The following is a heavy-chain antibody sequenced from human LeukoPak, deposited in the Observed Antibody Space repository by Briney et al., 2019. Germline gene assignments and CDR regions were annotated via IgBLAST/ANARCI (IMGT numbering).Heavy chain of an antibody. J-gene: IGHJ4*02. D-gene: IGHD6-6*01. V-gene: IGHV3-49*04. CDR3: ARCSLPLVSWEALDY. Sequence: GGSLRLSCTASGFTFGDYAMSWVRQAPGKGLEWVGFIRSKAYGGTTEYAASVKGRFTISRDDSKSIAYLQMNSLRAEDTAVYYCARCSLPLVSWEALDYWGQGTLVTVSS. CDR1: GFTFGDYA. CDR2: IRSKAYGGTT.